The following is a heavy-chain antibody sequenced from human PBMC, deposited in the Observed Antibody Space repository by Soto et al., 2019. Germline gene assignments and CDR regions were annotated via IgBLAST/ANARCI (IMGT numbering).Heavy chain of an antibody. V-gene: IGHV2-70*11. CDR3: ARIHESGYDSTTYYYYGMDV. CDR2: IDWDDDK. CDR1: GGSISSGDYY. Sequence: TLSLTCTVSGGSISSGDYYWSWIRQPPGKALEWLARIDWDDDKYYSTSLKTRLTISKDTSKNQVVLTMTNMDPVDTATYYCARIHESGYDSTTYYYYGMDVWGQGATVTVS. J-gene: IGHJ6*02. D-gene: IGHD5-12*01.